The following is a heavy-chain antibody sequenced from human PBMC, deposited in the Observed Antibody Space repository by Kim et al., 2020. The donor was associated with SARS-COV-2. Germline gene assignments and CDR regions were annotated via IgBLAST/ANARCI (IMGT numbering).Heavy chain of an antibody. CDR1: GYTFTSYA. Sequence: ASVKVSCKASGYTFTSYAMNWVRQAPGQGLEWMGWINTNTGNPTYAQGFTGRFVFSLDTSVSTAYLQISSLKAEDIAVYYCARDLLWPYLNWFDPWGQGTLVTVSS. CDR2: INTNTGNP. D-gene: IGHD2-21*01. J-gene: IGHJ5*02. V-gene: IGHV7-4-1*02. CDR3: ARDLLWPYLNWFDP.